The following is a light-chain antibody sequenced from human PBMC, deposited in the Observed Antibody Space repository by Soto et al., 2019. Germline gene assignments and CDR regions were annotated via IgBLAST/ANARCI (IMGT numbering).Light chain of an antibody. J-gene: IGLJ3*02. Sequence: QSVLTQPPSVSGAPGQRVTISGTGSSSNIGAGYVHWYQQLPVTAPKRRIYGNSNRHSGVPDRFSGSKSGTSASLAITGLQAEDGADYRCQSDDSSLSGSVFGGGTKVTVL. CDR3: QSDDSSLSGSV. CDR1: SSNIGAGY. V-gene: IGLV1-40*01. CDR2: GNS.